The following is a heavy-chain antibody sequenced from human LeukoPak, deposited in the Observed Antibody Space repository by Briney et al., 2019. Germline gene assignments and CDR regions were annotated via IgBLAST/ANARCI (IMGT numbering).Heavy chain of an antibody. Sequence: TGGSLRLSCAASGFTFSTCSMNWVRQAPGKGLEWVSYISSSGVTIHYADSVKGRFTISRDNSKNTLYLQMNSLRAEDTAVYYCAKALTRGGVRGVPDIYYMDVWGKGTTVTISS. CDR2: ISSSGVTI. CDR3: AKALTRGGVRGVPDIYYMDV. CDR1: GFTFSTCS. J-gene: IGHJ6*03. V-gene: IGHV3-48*01. D-gene: IGHD3-10*01.